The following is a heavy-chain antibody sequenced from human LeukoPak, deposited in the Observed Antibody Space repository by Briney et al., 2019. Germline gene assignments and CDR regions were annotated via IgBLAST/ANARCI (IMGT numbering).Heavy chain of an antibody. Sequence: PGGSLRLSRAASGCTFSDYYMSWIRQAPGKGLEWVAYISSSGSTIYYADSVKGLFTISRDNAKNSLYLQMNSLRAEDTAVYYCARDWSYLPSGAAGVNDIWGQGTMVTVSS. D-gene: IGHD6-13*01. CDR3: ARDWSYLPSGAAGVNDI. V-gene: IGHV3-11*01. J-gene: IGHJ3*02. CDR1: GCTFSDYY. CDR2: ISSSGSTI.